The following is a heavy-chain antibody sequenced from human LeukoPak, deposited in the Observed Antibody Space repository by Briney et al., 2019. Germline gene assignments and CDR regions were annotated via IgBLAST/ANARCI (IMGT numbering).Heavy chain of an antibody. V-gene: IGHV4-34*01. J-gene: IGHJ4*02. CDR1: GGSFSGYY. CDR2: INHSGST. Sequence: PSETLSLTCAVYGGSFSGYYWSWIRQPPGKGLEWIGEINHSGSTNYNPSLKSRVTISVDTSKNQFSLKLSSVTAADTAVYYCATSSGWYPNSDCWGRGTLVTVSS. CDR3: ATSSGWYPNSDC. D-gene: IGHD6-19*01.